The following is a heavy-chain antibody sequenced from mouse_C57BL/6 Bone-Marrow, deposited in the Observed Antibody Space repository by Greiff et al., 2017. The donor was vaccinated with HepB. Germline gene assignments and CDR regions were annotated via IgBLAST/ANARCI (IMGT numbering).Heavy chain of an antibody. CDR2: ISDGGSYT. CDR1: GFTFSSYA. V-gene: IGHV5-4*03. J-gene: IGHJ4*01. D-gene: IGHD2-4*01. Sequence: EVKLQESGGGLVKPGGSLKLSCAASGFTFSSYAMSWVRQTPEKRLEWVATISDGGSYTYYPDNVKGRFTISRDNAKNNLYLQMSHLKSEDTAMYYCASMITPYYYAMDYWGQGTSVTVSS. CDR3: ASMITPYYYAMDY.